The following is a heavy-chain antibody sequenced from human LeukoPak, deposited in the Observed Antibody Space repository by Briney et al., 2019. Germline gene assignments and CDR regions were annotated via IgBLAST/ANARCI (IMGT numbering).Heavy chain of an antibody. J-gene: IGHJ3*01. CDR1: GFTFGSYA. V-gene: IGHV3-23*01. CDR3: AFRGKVTVTTKGAFDL. Sequence: PGGSLRLSCVPSGFTFGSYAMSWVRQAPGKGLEWVSLISGNGVGTDYADSVKGRFTISRDNSKNTLYLQMNSLRAEDTAVYYCAFRGKVTVTTKGAFDLWGQGTMVTASS. CDR2: ISGNGVGT. D-gene: IGHD4-17*01.